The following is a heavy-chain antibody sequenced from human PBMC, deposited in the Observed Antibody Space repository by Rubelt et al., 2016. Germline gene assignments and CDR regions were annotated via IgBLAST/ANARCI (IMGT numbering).Heavy chain of an antibody. CDR1: GGSVSSGSYY. CDR3: ARDEYYYDSSGYYFLGT. Sequence: QVQLQESGPGLVKPSETLSLTCTVSGGSVSSGSYYWSWIRQPPGKGLEWIGYIYYSGSTNYNPSLKCCVTISVDTSKNQFSLKLSSVTAADTAVYYCARDEYYYDSSGYYFLGTWGQGTLVTVSS. D-gene: IGHD3-22*01. J-gene: IGHJ4*02. CDR2: IYYSGST. V-gene: IGHV4-61*01.